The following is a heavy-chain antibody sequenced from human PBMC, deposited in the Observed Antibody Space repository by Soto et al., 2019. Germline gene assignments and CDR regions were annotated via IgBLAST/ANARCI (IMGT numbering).Heavy chain of an antibody. CDR1: GFTFSSYG. CDR2: ISYDGSNK. Sequence: QVQLVESGGGVVQPGRSLRLSCAASGFTFSSYGMHWVRQAPGKGLEWVAVISYDGSNKYYADSVKGRFTISRDNSKNTLYLQMNSLRAEDTAVYYCAKGVVVVADTYFDYWGQGTLVTVSS. V-gene: IGHV3-30*18. J-gene: IGHJ4*02. CDR3: AKGVVVVADTYFDY. D-gene: IGHD2-15*01.